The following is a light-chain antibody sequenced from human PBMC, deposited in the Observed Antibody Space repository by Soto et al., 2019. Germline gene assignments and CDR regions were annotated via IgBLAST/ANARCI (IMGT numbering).Light chain of an antibody. J-gene: IGKJ1*01. CDR1: QSVSSW. V-gene: IGKV1-5*01. Sequence: DIQMTQSPSTLSGSVGDRVTITCRASQSVSSWLAWYQQKPGKAPKLLIYDASTLESGVPSRFSGSGSGTEFTLTITSLQPDDFATYYCQQFHSYSPTFGQGTKVDIK. CDR2: DAS. CDR3: QQFHSYSPT.